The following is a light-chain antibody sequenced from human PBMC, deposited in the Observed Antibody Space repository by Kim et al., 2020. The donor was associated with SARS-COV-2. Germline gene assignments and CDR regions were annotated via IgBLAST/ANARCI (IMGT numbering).Light chain of an antibody. Sequence: SSELTQDPDVAGEWGRPDTSTCRGDSLRDYYGTRYQQRPGQPPTLIMYGKDNRPSGISARFSGSGAGSTATLTITGAQAEDEAEYYCNCRDNTGNYLLFG. CDR3: NCRDNTGNYLL. CDR2: GKD. V-gene: IGLV3-19*01. CDR1: SLRDYY. J-gene: IGLJ2*01.